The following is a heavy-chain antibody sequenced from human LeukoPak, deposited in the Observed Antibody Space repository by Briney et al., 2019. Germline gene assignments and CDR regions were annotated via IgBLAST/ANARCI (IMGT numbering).Heavy chain of an antibody. Sequence: GGSLRLSCAASGFTFSSYSMNWVRQAPGKGLEWVSSISSSSSYIYYADSVKGRFTISRDNAKNSLYLQMSSLRAEDTAVYYCARGRDGYDGDYWGQGTLATVSS. CDR2: ISSSSSYI. CDR3: ARGRDGYDGDY. J-gene: IGHJ4*02. V-gene: IGHV3-21*01. CDR1: GFTFSSYS. D-gene: IGHD5-24*01.